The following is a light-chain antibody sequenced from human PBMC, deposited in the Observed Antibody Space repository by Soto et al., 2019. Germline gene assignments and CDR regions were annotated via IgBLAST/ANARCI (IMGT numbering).Light chain of an antibody. Sequence: EIVMTQSPVTLSVSPGERATLSCRASQSISSNLAWYQQKPGQAPRLLMFRTSSRATGFPARFSGSGSGTEFNLTIISLQSEEFGVYYCQQYNNWPRATFGGGTKVEIK. V-gene: IGKV3-15*01. CDR3: QQYNNWPRAT. J-gene: IGKJ4*01. CDR1: QSISSN. CDR2: RTS.